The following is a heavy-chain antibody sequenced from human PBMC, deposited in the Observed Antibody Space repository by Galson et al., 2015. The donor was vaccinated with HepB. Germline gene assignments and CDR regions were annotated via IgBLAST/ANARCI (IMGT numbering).Heavy chain of an antibody. CDR2: IWYDGSNK. CDR1: GFTFSSYG. Sequence: SLRLSCAASGFTFSSYGMHWVRQAPGKGLEWVAVIWYDGSNKYYADSVKGRFTISRDNSKNTLYLQMNSLRAEDTAVYYCARDSSLVVGAKNWFDPWGQGTLVTVSS. D-gene: IGHD1-26*01. J-gene: IGHJ5*02. CDR3: ARDSSLVVGAKNWFDP. V-gene: IGHV3-33*01.